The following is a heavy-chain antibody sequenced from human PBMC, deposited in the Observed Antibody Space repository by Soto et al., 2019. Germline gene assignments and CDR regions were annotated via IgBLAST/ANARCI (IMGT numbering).Heavy chain of an antibody. CDR3: AIAWCSGGSCYWDAFDI. CDR2: ISSSSSYI. Sequence: EVQLVESGGGLVKPGGSLRLSCAASGFTFSSYSMNWVRQAPGKGLEWVSSISSSSSYIYYADSVKGRFTISRDNAKNSRYLQMNSLRAEDTAVYYCAIAWCSGGSCYWDAFDIWGKGTMVTVSS. CDR1: GFTFSSYS. D-gene: IGHD2-15*01. V-gene: IGHV3-21*01. J-gene: IGHJ3*02.